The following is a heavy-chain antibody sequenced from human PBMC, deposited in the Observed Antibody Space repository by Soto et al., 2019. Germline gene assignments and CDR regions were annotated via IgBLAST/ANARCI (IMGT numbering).Heavy chain of an antibody. CDR3: ASGYCSGGSCYPLLLGGP. D-gene: IGHD2-15*01. J-gene: IGHJ5*02. Sequence: QVQLVQSGAEVKKPGASVKVSCKASGYTFTSYYMHWVRQAPGQGLEWMGIINPSGGSTSYAQKFQGRVTMARDTSTSTVYMELSSLRSEDTAVYYCASGYCSGGSCYPLLLGGPWGQGTLVTVSS. V-gene: IGHV1-46*01. CDR2: INPSGGST. CDR1: GYTFTSYY.